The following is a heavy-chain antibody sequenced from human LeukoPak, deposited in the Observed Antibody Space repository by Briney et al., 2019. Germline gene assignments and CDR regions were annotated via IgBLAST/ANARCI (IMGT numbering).Heavy chain of an antibody. D-gene: IGHD3-3*01. CDR3: ARDVPYDFWSGYYHAKGDYYMDV. V-gene: IGHV3-48*01. Sequence: GGSLRLSCAASGFTFSSYSMNWVRQAPGKGLEWVSYISSSSSTIYYADSVKGRFTISRDNAKNSLYLQMNSLRAEDTAVYYCARDVPYDFWSGYYHAKGDYYMDVWGKGTTVTVSS. CDR2: ISSSSSTI. J-gene: IGHJ6*03. CDR1: GFTFSSYS.